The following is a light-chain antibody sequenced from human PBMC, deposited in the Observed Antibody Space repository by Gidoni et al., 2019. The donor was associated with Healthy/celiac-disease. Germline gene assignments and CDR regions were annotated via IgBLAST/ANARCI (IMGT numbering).Light chain of an antibody. J-gene: IGKJ2*01. Sequence: DIQMTQSPSSLSASVGDRVTITCRASQSISSYWNWYQQKPGKAPKLLIYAASSLQSGVPSRFSGSGSGTDFTLTISSLQPEDFATYYCQQSYSTPYTFXQXTKLEIK. CDR2: AAS. CDR3: QQSYSTPYT. V-gene: IGKV1-39*01. CDR1: QSISSY.